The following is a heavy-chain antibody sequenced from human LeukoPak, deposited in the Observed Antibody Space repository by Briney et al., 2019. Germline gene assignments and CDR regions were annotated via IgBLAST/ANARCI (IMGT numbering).Heavy chain of an antibody. J-gene: IGHJ4*02. CDR2: ISYDGSNK. Sequence: GGSLRLSCAASGFTFSSYGMHWVRQAPGKGLEWVAVISYDGSNKYYADSVKGRFTISRDNSKNTLYLQMNSLRAEDTAVYYCANLIVVPNNHLFDYWGQGTLVTVSS. V-gene: IGHV3-30*18. D-gene: IGHD3-22*01. CDR3: ANLIVVPNNHLFDY. CDR1: GFTFSSYG.